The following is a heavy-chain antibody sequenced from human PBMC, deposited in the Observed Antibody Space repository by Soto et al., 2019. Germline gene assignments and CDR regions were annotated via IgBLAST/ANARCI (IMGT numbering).Heavy chain of an antibody. CDR3: ARYFCTSTTCYFFDY. J-gene: IGHJ4*02. D-gene: IGHD2-2*01. CDR2: IYYTGST. CDR1: GGSISSYY. Sequence: SSETLSLTCTVSGGSISSYYWSWIRQPPGKGLEWIGYIYYTGSTNYNPSLKSRVTISIDTSKNQFSLKLSSVTAADTAVYYCARYFCTSTTCYFFDYWGQGTLVTVSS. V-gene: IGHV4-59*01.